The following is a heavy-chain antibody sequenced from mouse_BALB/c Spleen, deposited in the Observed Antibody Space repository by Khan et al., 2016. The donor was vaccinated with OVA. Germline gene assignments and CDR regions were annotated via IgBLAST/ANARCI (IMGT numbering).Heavy chain of an antibody. J-gene: IGHJ3*01. CDR1: GYTFTNYG. CDR2: INTYTGET. CDR3: VKGDDYDGTY. D-gene: IGHD2-4*01. V-gene: IGHV9-3-1*01. Sequence: QIQLVQSGPVLKKPGEMVKISCKASGYTFTNYGMNWVKQAPGKGLKWMGWINTYTGETTYTDDFKGRFAFSLETSATTAYLQINSLKNEDTATYFCVKGDDYDGTYWGQGTLVTVST.